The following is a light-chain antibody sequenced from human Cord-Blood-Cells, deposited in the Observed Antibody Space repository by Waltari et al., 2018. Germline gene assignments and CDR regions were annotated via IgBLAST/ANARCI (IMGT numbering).Light chain of an antibody. CDR3: SSYTSSSRV. Sequence: QSALTQPASVSGSPGQSITISCTGTSSDVGGYNYVSWSQQHPGKAPKLMIYDVSNRPSWVSNRFSGSKSGNTASLTISGLQAEDEADYYCSSYTSSSRVFGGGTKLTVL. J-gene: IGLJ3*02. V-gene: IGLV2-14*01. CDR2: DVS. CDR1: SSDVGGYNY.